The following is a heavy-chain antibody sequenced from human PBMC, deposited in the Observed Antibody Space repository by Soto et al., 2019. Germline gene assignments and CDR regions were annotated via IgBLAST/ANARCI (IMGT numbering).Heavy chain of an antibody. J-gene: IGHJ6*02. Sequence: QVQLVQSGAEGKKPGASVKVSCKASGYTFTSYGLSWVRQAPGQGLEWMGWINGYNGNTKYAQKFQDRVTMSTDRSTTTAYMELRTLRADDTGVYYCARGNRENYSDSSGHDPYYYYAMDVWGQGTTVTVSS. CDR3: ARGNRENYSDSSGHDPYYYYAMDV. CDR2: INGYNGNT. V-gene: IGHV1-18*01. D-gene: IGHD3-22*01. CDR1: GYTFTSYG.